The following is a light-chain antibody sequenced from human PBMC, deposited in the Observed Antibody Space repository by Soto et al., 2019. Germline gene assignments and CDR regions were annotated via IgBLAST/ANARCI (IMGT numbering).Light chain of an antibody. CDR1: SSDVGGYNY. Sequence: QSALTQPASVSGSPGQSITISCTGTSSDVGGYNYVSWYQQHPGKAPKLMIYDFNSRPSGVSNRFSGSKSGNTASLTISGLQAEGEADYYCSSYTISGTRVFGAGTKLTVL. V-gene: IGLV2-14*03. CDR2: DFN. J-gene: IGLJ1*01. CDR3: SSYTISGTRV.